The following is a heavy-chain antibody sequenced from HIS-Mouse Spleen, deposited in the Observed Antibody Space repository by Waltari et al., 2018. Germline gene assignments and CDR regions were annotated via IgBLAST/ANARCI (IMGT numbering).Heavy chain of an antibody. CDR2: IGTAGDT. CDR1: GFTFSSYD. V-gene: IGHV3-13*01. J-gene: IGHJ6*02. D-gene: IGHD3-10*01. CDR3: ARWGSGSYPYYYYGMDV. Sequence: EVQLVESGGGLVQPGGSLRLSCAASGFTFSSYDMHWVRQATGKGLEWVSAIGTAGDTYYPGSVKGRFTIARENAKNSLYLQMNGLRAGDTAVYYCARWGSGSYPYYYYGMDVWGQGTTVTVSS.